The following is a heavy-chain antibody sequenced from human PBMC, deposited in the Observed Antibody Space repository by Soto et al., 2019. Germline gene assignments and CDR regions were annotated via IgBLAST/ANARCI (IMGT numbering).Heavy chain of an antibody. CDR1: GYTFTSYG. V-gene: IGHV1-18*01. Sequence: QVQLVQSGAEVKKPGASVKVSCKASGYTFTSYGISWVRQAPGRGLEWMGWISAYNGNTNYAQKLQGRVTMTTDTSTSTAYMELRSLRSDDTAVYYCAREEPGWLQLPQFDYWGQGTLVTVSS. J-gene: IGHJ4*02. CDR2: ISAYNGNT. D-gene: IGHD5-12*01. CDR3: AREEPGWLQLPQFDY.